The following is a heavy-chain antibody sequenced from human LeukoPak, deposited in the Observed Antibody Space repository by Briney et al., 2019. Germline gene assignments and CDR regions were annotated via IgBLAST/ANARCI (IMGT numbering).Heavy chain of an antibody. V-gene: IGHV3-48*03. Sequence: GGSLRLSCTASGFTFSSHEMNWVRQAPGKGLEWVSYISSSGNTKYYADSVRGRFTISRDNAKNSLHLQMNSLRAEDTAVYYCVRATSFDYWGQGTLVTVSS. CDR1: GFTFSSHE. CDR3: VRATSFDY. J-gene: IGHJ4*02. CDR2: ISSSGNTK.